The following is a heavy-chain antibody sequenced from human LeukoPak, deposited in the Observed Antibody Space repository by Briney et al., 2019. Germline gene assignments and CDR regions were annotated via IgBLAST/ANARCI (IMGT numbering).Heavy chain of an antibody. CDR1: GFTFSSYA. CDR3: AKMVHFDWLSRDAFDI. V-gene: IGHV3-23*01. Sequence: GGSLRLSCAASGFTFSSYAMSWVRQAPGKGLEWVSAISGSGGSTYYADSVKGRFTISRDNSKNTLYLQMNSLRAEDTAVYYCAKMVHFDWLSRDAFDIWGQGTMVTVSS. CDR2: ISGSGGST. D-gene: IGHD3-9*01. J-gene: IGHJ3*02.